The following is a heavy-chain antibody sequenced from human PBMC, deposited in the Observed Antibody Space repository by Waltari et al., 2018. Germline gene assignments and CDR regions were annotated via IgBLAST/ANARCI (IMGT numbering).Heavy chain of an antibody. Sequence: EVQLVESGGGLVQPGGSLKLSCAASGFTFSCSWLNWGRQAPGKGLVWVSRINSDGSSTSYADSVKGRFTISRDNAKNTLYLQMNSLRAEDTAVYYCARTLGMFVDYWGQGTLVTVSS. D-gene: IGHD3-10*02. CDR3: ARTLGMFVDY. J-gene: IGHJ4*02. V-gene: IGHV3-74*01. CDR2: INSDGSST. CDR1: GFTFSCSW.